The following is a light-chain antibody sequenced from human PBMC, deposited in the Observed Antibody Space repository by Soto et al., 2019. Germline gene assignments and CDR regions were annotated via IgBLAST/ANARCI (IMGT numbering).Light chain of an antibody. J-gene: IGKJ1*01. CDR3: LQHSNYPWT. Sequence: DIQMTQSPSSLSASVGDRVTIACRASQDIRDDVAWYQQKPGKAPKRLIYVASVLQSGVPSRFSGSGFGTEFTLTISSLQPEDFATYYCLQHSNYPWTFGQGTKVEVK. CDR1: QDIRDD. V-gene: IGKV1-17*01. CDR2: VAS.